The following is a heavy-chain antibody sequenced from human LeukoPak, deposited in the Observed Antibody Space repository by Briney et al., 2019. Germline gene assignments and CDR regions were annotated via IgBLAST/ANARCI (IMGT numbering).Heavy chain of an antibody. CDR3: ARDPLRYLRVGHYDY. CDR2: IDYDSSHI. J-gene: IGHJ4*02. CDR1: GFTFSNSA. V-gene: IGHV3-21*01. D-gene: IGHD3-9*01. Sequence: GGSLRLSCAASGFTFSNSAMNWVRQGPGKGLEWVSSIDYDSSHIYYAASVRGRFTISRDNARNSVYLQMNSLRVEDTAVYYCARDPLRYLRVGHYDYWGQGTLVAVSS.